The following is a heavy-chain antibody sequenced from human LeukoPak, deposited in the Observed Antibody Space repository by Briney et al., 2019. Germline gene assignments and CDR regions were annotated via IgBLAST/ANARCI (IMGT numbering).Heavy chain of an antibody. CDR2: IWYGGSNK. CDR1: GFTFSSYG. J-gene: IGHJ4*02. CDR3: AKNLGAKRGLPLDY. D-gene: IGHD1-26*01. V-gene: IGHV3-30*02. Sequence: GGSLRLSCAASGFTFSSYGMHWVRQAPGKGLEWVAVIWYGGSNKYYADSVKGRFTISRDNSKNTVYLQMNSLRAEDTAVYYCAKNLGAKRGLPLDYWGQGTLVTASS.